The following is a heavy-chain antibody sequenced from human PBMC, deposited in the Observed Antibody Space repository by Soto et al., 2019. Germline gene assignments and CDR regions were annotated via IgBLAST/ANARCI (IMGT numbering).Heavy chain of an antibody. CDR2: ISSSSSTI. CDR1: GITFISYS. V-gene: IGHV3-48*01. Sequence: GGSLRVSCAASGITFISYSMNWVRQAPGKGLEWVSYISSSSSTIYYADSVKGRFTISRDNAKNTLYLQMNSLRAEDTAVYYCALGEESHYYYYRTHDWGQGTTVTASS. J-gene: IGHJ6*02. CDR3: ALGEESHYYYYRTHD.